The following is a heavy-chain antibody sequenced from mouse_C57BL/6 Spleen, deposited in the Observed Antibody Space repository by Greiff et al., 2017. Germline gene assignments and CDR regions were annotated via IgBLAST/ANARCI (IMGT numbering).Heavy chain of an antibody. CDR1: GYTFTTYP. V-gene: IGHV1-47*01. Sequence: VQLQESGAELVKPGASVKMSCKASGYTFTTYPIEWMKQNHGKSLEWIGNFHPYNDDTKYNEKFKGKATLTVEKSSSTVYLELSRLTSDDSAVYYCARRGTPSYYAMDYWGQGTSVTVSS. D-gene: IGHD2-14*01. J-gene: IGHJ4*01. CDR2: FHPYNDDT. CDR3: ARRGTPSYYAMDY.